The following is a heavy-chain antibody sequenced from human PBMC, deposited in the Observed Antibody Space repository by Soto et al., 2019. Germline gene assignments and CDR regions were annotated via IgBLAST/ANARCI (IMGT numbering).Heavy chain of an antibody. D-gene: IGHD1-1*01. J-gene: IGHJ6*02. CDR2: MSFDGSNK. V-gene: IGHV3-30*18. CDR1: GFTFRSDG. CDR3: AKEFGWELQLSHPYYNSGMDV. Sequence: PGGSLRLSCAASGFTFRSDGMHWFRQAPCKGLEGVALMSFDGSNKYYADSVRGRFTISSDNSKSTLYLQMDILRPEDTAVYYCAKEFGWELQLSHPYYNSGMDVWGQGTTVTVSS.